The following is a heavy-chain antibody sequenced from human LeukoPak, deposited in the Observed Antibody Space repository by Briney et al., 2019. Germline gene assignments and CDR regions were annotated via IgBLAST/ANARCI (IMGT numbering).Heavy chain of an antibody. CDR3: ATDFIRSNYDSSGYYFGPPRY. J-gene: IGHJ4*02. V-gene: IGHV1-24*01. Sequence: ASVTVSCKVSGYTLTELSMHWVRQAPGKGLEWMGGFDPEDGETIYAHKFQGRVTMTEDTSTDTAYMELSSLRSEDTAVYYCATDFIRSNYDSSGYYFGPPRYWGQGTLVTVSS. CDR1: GYTLTELS. CDR2: FDPEDGET. D-gene: IGHD3-22*01.